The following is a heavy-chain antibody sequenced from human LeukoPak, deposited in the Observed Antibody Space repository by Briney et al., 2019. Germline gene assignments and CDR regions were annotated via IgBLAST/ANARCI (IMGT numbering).Heavy chain of an antibody. J-gene: IGHJ6*02. Sequence: GASVKVSCKASGYTFTSYYMHWVRQAPGQGLEWMGSMDPRGGSTTYAQKFQGRVTMTRDTSTSTVYMELSSLRPDDTAVYYCVPRGAGDSSFGMDVWGQGTTVTVSS. D-gene: IGHD6-6*01. CDR1: GYTFTSYY. V-gene: IGHV1-46*01. CDR2: MDPRGGST. CDR3: VPRGAGDSSFGMDV.